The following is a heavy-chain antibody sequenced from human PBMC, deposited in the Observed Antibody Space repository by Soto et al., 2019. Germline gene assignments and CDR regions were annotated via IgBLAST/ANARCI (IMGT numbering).Heavy chain of an antibody. Sequence: GSLRLSCAASGFTFSSYSMNWVRQAPGKGLEWVSYISSSSSTIYYADSVKGRFTISRDNAKNSLFLQMDSLRDEDTAVYYCATLSVTARPFDYWGQGTQVTVYS. CDR3: ATLSVTARPFDY. CDR1: GFTFSSYS. D-gene: IGHD6-6*01. CDR2: ISSSSSTI. J-gene: IGHJ4*02. V-gene: IGHV3-48*02.